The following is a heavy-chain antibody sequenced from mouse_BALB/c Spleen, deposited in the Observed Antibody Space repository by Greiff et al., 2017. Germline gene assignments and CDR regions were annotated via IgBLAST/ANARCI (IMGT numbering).Heavy chain of an antibody. D-gene: IGHD1-1*01. J-gene: IGHJ3*01. CDR3: ARGGYGSSLWFAY. V-gene: IGHV1-4*01. Sequence: VKLMESGAELARPGASVKMSCKASGYTFTSYTMHWVKQRPGQGLEWIGYINPSSGYTNYNQKFKDKATLTADKSSSTAYMQLSSLTSEDSAVYYCARGGYGSSLWFAYWGQGTLVTVSA. CDR1: GYTFTSYT. CDR2: INPSSGYT.